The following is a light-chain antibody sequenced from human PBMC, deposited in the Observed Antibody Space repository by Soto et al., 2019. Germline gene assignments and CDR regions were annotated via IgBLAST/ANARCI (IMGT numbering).Light chain of an antibody. CDR3: SSYTSRSTWV. CDR1: SSDVGGYNS. CDR2: EVS. V-gene: IGLV2-14*01. Sequence: QSALTQPASVSGSLGQSITVSCTGTSSDVGGYNSVSWYQQHPGKAPKLMIYEVSNRPSGVSNRFSGSKSGNTASLTISGLQAEDEADYHCSSYTSRSTWVFGGGTKVTVL. J-gene: IGLJ3*02.